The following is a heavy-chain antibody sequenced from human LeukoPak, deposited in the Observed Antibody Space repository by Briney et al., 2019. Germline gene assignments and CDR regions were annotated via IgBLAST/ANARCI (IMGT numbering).Heavy chain of an antibody. CDR2: IYHSGST. Sequence: SETLSLTCTVSGYSITSGYYWGWIRQPPGKGLEWIGSIYHSGSTYYNPSLKSRVTISVDTSKNQFSLKLSSVTAADTAVYYCARAREIGHCSGYSCYSAYFDFWGQGTLVTVSS. J-gene: IGHJ4*02. CDR3: ARAREIGHCSGYSCYSAYFDF. D-gene: IGHD2-15*01. CDR1: GYSITSGYY. V-gene: IGHV4-38-2*02.